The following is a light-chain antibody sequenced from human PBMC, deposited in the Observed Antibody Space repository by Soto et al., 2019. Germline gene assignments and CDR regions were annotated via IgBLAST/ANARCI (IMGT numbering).Light chain of an antibody. V-gene: IGKV3-15*01. CDR3: QQYKSWPYT. J-gene: IGKJ2*01. Sequence: EIVMTQSPATLSVSPGERATLSCRASQSVSDKSAWYQQKPGQAPRLLIFGASARATGIPARFSGSGSGTEFTLTISSLQSEDFAVYHCQQYKSWPYTFGQGTKLEIK. CDR1: QSVSDK. CDR2: GAS.